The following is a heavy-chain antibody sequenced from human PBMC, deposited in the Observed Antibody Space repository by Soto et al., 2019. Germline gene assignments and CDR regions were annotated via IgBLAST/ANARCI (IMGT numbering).Heavy chain of an antibody. D-gene: IGHD6-13*01. V-gene: IGHV3-9*01. CDR2: ISWNSGSI. CDR1: GFTFDDYA. CDR3: VRIAAAEFDY. J-gene: IGHJ4*02. Sequence: EVQLVESGGGLVQPGRSLRLSCAASGFTFDDYAMHWVRQAPGKGLEWVSGISWNSGSIGYADSVKGRFTISRDNAKNSLYLQMNSLRAEDTAVYYCVRIAAAEFDYWGQGTLVTVSS.